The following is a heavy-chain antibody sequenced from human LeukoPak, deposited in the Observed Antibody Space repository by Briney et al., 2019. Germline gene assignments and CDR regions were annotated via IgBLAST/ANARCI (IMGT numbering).Heavy chain of an antibody. J-gene: IGHJ3*02. V-gene: IGHV3-30*04. D-gene: IGHD2-15*01. CDR2: ISYDGSNK. CDR1: GFTFSSYA. CDR3: ARGGDIVVVVADAFDI. Sequence: GGSLRLSCTASGFTFSSYAMHWVRQAPGKGLEWVAVISYDGSNKYYVDSVKGRFTISRDNPKNTLYLQMNSLRAEDTAVYYCARGGDIVVVVADAFDIWGQGTMVTVSS.